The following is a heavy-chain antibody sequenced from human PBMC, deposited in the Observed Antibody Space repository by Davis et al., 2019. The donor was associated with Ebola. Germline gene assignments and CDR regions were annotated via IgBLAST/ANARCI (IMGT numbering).Heavy chain of an antibody. J-gene: IGHJ6*02. D-gene: IGHD2-2*01. V-gene: IGHV3-30*18. Sequence: GESLKISCAASGFTFSSYWMSWVRQAPGKGLEWVAVISYDGSNKYYADSVKGRFTISRDNSKNTLYLQMNSLRAEDTAVYYCAKEYCSTSCYEVLGDAYYGMDVWGQGTTVTVSS. CDR2: ISYDGSNK. CDR1: GFTFSSYW. CDR3: AKEYCSTSCYEVLGDAYYGMDV.